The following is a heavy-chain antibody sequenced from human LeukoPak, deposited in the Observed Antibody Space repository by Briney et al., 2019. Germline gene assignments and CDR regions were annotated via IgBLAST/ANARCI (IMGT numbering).Heavy chain of an antibody. D-gene: IGHD6-6*01. Sequence: GESLKISCKGSGYSFSSYWIGWVRQVPGKGLEWMGIIYPGDSDTRYSPSFQGQVTISADKSINIAYLQWSSLKASGTAMYYCARLEYSSSSPYFDYWGQGTLVTVSS. J-gene: IGHJ4*02. CDR3: ARLEYSSSSPYFDY. V-gene: IGHV5-51*01. CDR2: IYPGDSDT. CDR1: GYSFSSYW.